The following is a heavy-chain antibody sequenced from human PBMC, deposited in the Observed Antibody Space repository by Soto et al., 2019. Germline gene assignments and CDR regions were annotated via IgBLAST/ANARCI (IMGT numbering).Heavy chain of an antibody. D-gene: IGHD6-6*01. J-gene: IGHJ5*02. V-gene: IGHV4-34*01. CDR3: ARAGVYSSSSRNWFDP. Sequence: PSETLSLTSAVYGGSFSGFYWSWIRQPPGKGLEWIGEINHSGSTNYNPSLKSRVTISVDTSKNQFSLKLSSVTAADTAVYYCARAGVYSSSSRNWFDPWGQGTLVTVSS. CDR2: INHSGST. CDR1: GGSFSGFY.